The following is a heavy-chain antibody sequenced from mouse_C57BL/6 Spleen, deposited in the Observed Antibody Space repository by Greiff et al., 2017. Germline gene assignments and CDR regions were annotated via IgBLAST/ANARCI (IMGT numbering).Heavy chain of an antibody. CDR2: IYPGSGST. CDR3: ARRGAYYSNYGAMDY. V-gene: IGHV1-55*01. D-gene: IGHD2-5*01. J-gene: IGHJ4*01. Sequence: QVQLQQPGAELVKPGASVKMSCKASGYTFTSYWITWVKQRPGQGLEWIGDIYPGSGSTNYNEKFKSKATLTVDTSSSTAYMQLSSLTSEDSAVYYCARRGAYYSNYGAMDYWGQGTSVTVSS. CDR1: GYTFTSYW.